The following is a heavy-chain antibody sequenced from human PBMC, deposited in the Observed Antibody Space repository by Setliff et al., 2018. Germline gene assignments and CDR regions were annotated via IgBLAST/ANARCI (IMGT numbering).Heavy chain of an antibody. CDR2: INPDTGYS. CDR1: GYTFTGPY. Sequence: GASVKVSCKASGYTFTGPYMHWVRQAPGQGLEWMGWINPDTGYSKYAQKFQGRVTLTRDTSLTTAYMELRSLTSDDTAVYYCATQTAAYYFDYWGMGDLVTV. J-gene: IGHJ4*02. D-gene: IGHD6-13*01. V-gene: IGHV1-2*02. CDR3: ATQTAAYYFDY.